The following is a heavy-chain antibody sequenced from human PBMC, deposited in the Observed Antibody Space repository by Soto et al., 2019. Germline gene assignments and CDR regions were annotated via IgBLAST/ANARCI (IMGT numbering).Heavy chain of an antibody. V-gene: IGHV3-30-3*01. D-gene: IGHD5-18*01. CDR2: ISYDGSNK. J-gene: IGHJ4*02. Sequence: QVQLVESGGGVVQPGRSLRLSCAASGFTFSSYAMHWVRQAPGKGLEWVAVISYDGSNKYYADSVKGRFTISRDNSKNTLYLQMNSLRAEDTAVYYCARETERYSYGLEADYRGQGTLVTVSS. CDR1: GFTFSSYA. CDR3: ARETERYSYGLEADY.